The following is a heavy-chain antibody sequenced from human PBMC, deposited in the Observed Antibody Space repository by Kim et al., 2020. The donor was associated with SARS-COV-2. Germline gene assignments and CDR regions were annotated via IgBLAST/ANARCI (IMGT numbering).Heavy chain of an antibody. D-gene: IGHD3-16*01. J-gene: IGHJ4*02. Sequence: ASVKVSCKASGYSLISDSISWVRQAPGQGLEWIGWITPDGGNTNYVQKFQGRVSMTADTYTNTAYMDLASLRFDDTAVYYCARDFGFSTLWVQGTLVTVS. CDR3: ARDFGFSTL. V-gene: IGHV1-18*01. CDR1: GYSLISDS. CDR2: ITPDGGNT.